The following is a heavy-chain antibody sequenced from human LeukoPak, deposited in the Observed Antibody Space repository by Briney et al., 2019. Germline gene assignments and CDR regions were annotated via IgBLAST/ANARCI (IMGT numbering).Heavy chain of an antibody. J-gene: IGHJ4*02. Sequence: SETLSLTCTVSGGSISTYYWSWIRQPPGKGLEWIGYIYYSGSTNYNPSLKSRVTISVDTSKNQFSLKLSSVTAADTAVYYCAGEIATGYSYGYQPDYWGQGTLVTVSS. CDR2: IYYSGST. V-gene: IGHV4-59*01. D-gene: IGHD5-18*01. CDR1: GGSISTYY. CDR3: AGEIATGYSYGYQPDY.